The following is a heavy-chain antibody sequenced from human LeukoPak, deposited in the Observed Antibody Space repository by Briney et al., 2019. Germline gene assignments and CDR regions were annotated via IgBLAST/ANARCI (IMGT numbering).Heavy chain of an antibody. J-gene: IGHJ6*02. CDR1: GGSFSGYY. CDR2: INHSGST. V-gene: IGHV4-34*01. D-gene: IGHD4-17*01. CDR3: ARGDYGDPPGYYYYGVDV. Sequence: SETLSLTCAVYGGSFSGYYWSWIRQPPGKGLEWIGEINHSGSTNYNPSLKSRVTISVDTSKNQFSLKLSSVTAADTAVYYCARGDYGDPPGYYYYGVDVWGQGTTVTVSS.